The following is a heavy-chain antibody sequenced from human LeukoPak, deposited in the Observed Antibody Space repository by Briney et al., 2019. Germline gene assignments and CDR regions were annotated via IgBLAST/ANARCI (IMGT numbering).Heavy chain of an antibody. V-gene: IGHV4-39*01. D-gene: IGHD6-13*01. Sequence: NPSETLSLTCTVSGGSIISNCWYWSWIRQPPGKGLEWIGSIYYSGSTHYNPSLKSRVTISVDTSKNQFSLKLSSVTAADTAVYYCASPTGIAAAGHCEYWGGETLVTVSS. CDR2: IYYSGST. CDR1: GGSIISNCWY. CDR3: ASPTGIAAAGHCEY. J-gene: IGHJ4*02.